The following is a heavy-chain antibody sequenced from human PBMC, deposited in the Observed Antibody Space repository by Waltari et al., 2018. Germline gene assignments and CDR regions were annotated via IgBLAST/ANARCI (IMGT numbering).Heavy chain of an antibody. V-gene: IGHV4-59*01. CDR1: GGSINSYY. CDR2: IYYSGST. D-gene: IGHD4-17*01. J-gene: IGHJ4*02. Sequence: QVQLQESGPGLVKPSETLSLTCTVSGGSINSYYWSWIRQPPGKGLEWIGYIYYSGSTNNTPSLKSRVTISVDTSKNQFSLKLSSVTAADTAVYYCARIDTDYGDSNWGQGTLVTVSS. CDR3: ARIDTDYGDSN.